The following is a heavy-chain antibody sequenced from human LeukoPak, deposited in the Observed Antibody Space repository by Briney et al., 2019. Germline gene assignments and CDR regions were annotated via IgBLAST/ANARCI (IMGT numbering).Heavy chain of an antibody. D-gene: IGHD1-7*01. CDR3: ARETGTTFAFDI. V-gene: IGHV1-18*01. Sequence: ASVKVSCKASGYTFTSYGIRWVRQAPGQGLEWMGWISAYNGNTNYAQKLQGRVTMTTDTSTSTDYMELRSLRSDDTAVYYCARETGTTFAFDIWGQGTMVTVSS. CDR1: GYTFTSYG. J-gene: IGHJ3*02. CDR2: ISAYNGNT.